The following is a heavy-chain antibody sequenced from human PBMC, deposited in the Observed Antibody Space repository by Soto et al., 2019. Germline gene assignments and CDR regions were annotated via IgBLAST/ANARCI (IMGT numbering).Heavy chain of an antibody. J-gene: IGHJ4*02. D-gene: IGHD2-8*02. Sequence: PSETLSLTCAFYGWSFSGYYWTLIRQPPGTGLEWIGEINHSGSTNYNPSLKSRVTISVDTSKNQFSLKLTSVTAADTAVYYCARDKITGLFDYWGQGTLVTSPQ. CDR1: GWSFSGYY. CDR3: ARDKITGLFDY. V-gene: IGHV4-34*01. CDR2: INHSGST.